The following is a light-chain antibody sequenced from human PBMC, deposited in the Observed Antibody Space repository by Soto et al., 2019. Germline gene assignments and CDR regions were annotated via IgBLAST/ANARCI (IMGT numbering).Light chain of an antibody. CDR3: MQTLQTPWT. CDR1: QSLLHSDVYNH. Sequence: DLVMTQSPLSLPVTPGEPASISCRSSQSLLHSDVYNHLDWYLQKPGQSPQLLICLGSNRASGVPDRFSGSGSGTVFTLTISRVEAEDFGVYYCMQTLQTPWTFGQGTRVEVK. CDR2: LGS. J-gene: IGKJ1*01. V-gene: IGKV2-28*01.